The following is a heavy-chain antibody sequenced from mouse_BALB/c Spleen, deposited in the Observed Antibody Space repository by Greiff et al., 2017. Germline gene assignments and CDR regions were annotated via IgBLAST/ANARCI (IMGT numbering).Heavy chain of an antibody. CDR3: AREAYGNPRFDY. V-gene: IGHV1-4*01. Sequence: QVQLQQSGAELAKPGASVKMSCKASGYTFTSYTMHWVKQRPGQGLEWIGYINPSSGYTNYNQKFKDKATLTADKSSSTAYMQLSSLTSEDSAVYYCAREAYGNPRFDYWGQGTTLTVSS. CDR1: GYTFTSYT. D-gene: IGHD2-1*01. J-gene: IGHJ2*01. CDR2: INPSSGYT.